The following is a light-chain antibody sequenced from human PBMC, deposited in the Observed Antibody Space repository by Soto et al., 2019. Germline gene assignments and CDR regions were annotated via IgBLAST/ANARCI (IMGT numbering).Light chain of an antibody. V-gene: IGLV2-14*01. CDR2: EVS. Sequence: QSVLTQPASVSGSPGQSITISCTGTSSDVGNYKYVSWYQQHPGKAPKLMIYEVSNRPSGVSNRFSGSKSGNTASLTISGLQAEDETDYSCFSYTSSGTYVYGSGTKLTV. CDR1: SSDVGNYKY. J-gene: IGLJ1*01. CDR3: FSYTSSGTYV.